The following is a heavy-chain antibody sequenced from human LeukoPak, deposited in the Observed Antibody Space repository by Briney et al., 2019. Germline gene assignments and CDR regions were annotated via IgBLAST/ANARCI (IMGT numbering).Heavy chain of an antibody. D-gene: IGHD3-22*01. CDR2: IHYSGST. V-gene: IGHV4-39*01. CDR3: ARPRPYYYGYFDY. J-gene: IGHJ4*02. Sequence: PSETLSLTCSVSGGSISRNTHYCGWIRQPPGKGLEWIGSIHYSGSTYYNPSLKSRVTISVDTSKNQFSLKLSSVTAADTAVYYCARPRPYYYGYFDYWGQGTLVTVSS. CDR1: GGSISRNTHY.